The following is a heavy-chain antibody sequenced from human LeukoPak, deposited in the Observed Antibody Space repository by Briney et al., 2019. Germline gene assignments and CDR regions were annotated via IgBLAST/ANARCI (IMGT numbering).Heavy chain of an antibody. CDR1: GFTFSSYA. CDR2: ISGSGGST. CDR3: AKTFRTVPAAIFYFDY. D-gene: IGHD2-2*02. Sequence: PGRSLRLSCAASGFTFSSYAMSWVRQAPGKGLEWVSAISGSGGSTYYADSVKGRFTISRDNSKNTLYLQMNSLRAEDTAVYYCAKTFRTVPAAIFYFDYWGQGTLVTVSS. V-gene: IGHV3-23*01. J-gene: IGHJ4*02.